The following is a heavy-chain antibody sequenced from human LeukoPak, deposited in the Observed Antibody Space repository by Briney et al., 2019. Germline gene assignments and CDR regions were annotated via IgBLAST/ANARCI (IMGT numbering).Heavy chain of an antibody. Sequence: GASVTLSFTAAASTFTVCYIYWVRQGPGQGHEWKGWINPNSGGTNYAQKFQGRVTMARDTSISTAYMELSRLRSDDTAVYYCARMMTYYDILTGYYPLEYFQHWGQGTLVTVSS. D-gene: IGHD3-9*01. V-gene: IGHV1-2*02. CDR3: ARMMTYYDILTGYYPLEYFQH. CDR2: INPNSGGT. CDR1: ASTFTVCY. J-gene: IGHJ1*01.